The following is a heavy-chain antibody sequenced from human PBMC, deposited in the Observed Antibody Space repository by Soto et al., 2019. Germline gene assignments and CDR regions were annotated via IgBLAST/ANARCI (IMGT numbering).Heavy chain of an antibody. J-gene: IGHJ4*02. V-gene: IGHV4-4*07. CDR1: GGSITGYH. D-gene: IGHD1-1*01. Sequence: QVQLQESGPGLVKPSETLSLTCTVSGGSITGYHWTWIRQPAGKGLEWIGRVYSSGSTNYNPSLKSRVTMSVDASKNQFSLKLHSVTAADTAVYYCARDVDYNNWVLYYWGQGSLVTVSS. CDR2: VYSSGST. CDR3: ARDVDYNNWVLYY.